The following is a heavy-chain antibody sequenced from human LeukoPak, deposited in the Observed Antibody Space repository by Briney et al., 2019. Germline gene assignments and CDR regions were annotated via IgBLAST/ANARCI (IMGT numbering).Heavy chain of an antibody. D-gene: IGHD3-22*01. Sequence: PGGSLRLSCAASGFTFSSYGMHWVRQAPGKGLEWVAVIWYDGSNKYYADSVKGRFTISRDNSKKTLYLQMNSLRAEDTAVYYCAKDGVDSSLDFDYWGQGTLVTVSS. J-gene: IGHJ4*02. CDR2: IWYDGSNK. CDR3: AKDGVDSSLDFDY. CDR1: GFTFSSYG. V-gene: IGHV3-33*06.